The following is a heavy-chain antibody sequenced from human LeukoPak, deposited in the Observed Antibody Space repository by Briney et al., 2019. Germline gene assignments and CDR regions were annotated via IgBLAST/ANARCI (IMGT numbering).Heavy chain of an antibody. CDR1: GGSVSDYY. Sequence: SETLSLTCTVSGGSVSDYYWSWIRQPPGKGLEWIGYIYYSGSTNYNPSLKSRVTISVDTSKNQFSLKLSSVTAADTAVYYCARVSGYDWESFYDYWGQGTLVTVSS. V-gene: IGHV4-59*02. CDR3: ARVSGYDWESFYDY. D-gene: IGHD5-12*01. J-gene: IGHJ4*02. CDR2: IYYSGST.